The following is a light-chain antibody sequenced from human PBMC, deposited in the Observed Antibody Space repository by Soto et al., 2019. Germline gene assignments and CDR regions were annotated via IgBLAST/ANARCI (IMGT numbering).Light chain of an antibody. J-gene: IGLJ1*01. V-gene: IGLV2-8*01. CDR1: SSDVGGYNY. Sequence: ALTQPPSASGSPGQAVAISCTGTSSDVGGYNYVSWYQQHPGKAPKLMIYEVNKRPSGVPDRFSGSKSGNTASLTVSGLQAEDEADYYCSSYAGSSNVFGTGTKVTVL. CDR2: EVN. CDR3: SSYAGSSNV.